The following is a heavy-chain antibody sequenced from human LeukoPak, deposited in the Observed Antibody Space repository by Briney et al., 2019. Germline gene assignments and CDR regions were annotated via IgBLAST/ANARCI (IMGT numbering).Heavy chain of an antibody. CDR1: GFTFSSYS. Sequence: GGSLRLSCAASGFTFSSYSMNWVRQAPGKGLEWVSSISSSSSYIYYADSVKGRFTISRDNAKNSLYPQMNSLRAEDTAVYYCARDSQYCSSTSCPRGWFDPWGQGTLVTVSS. J-gene: IGHJ5*02. D-gene: IGHD2-2*01. V-gene: IGHV3-21*01. CDR3: ARDSQYCSSTSCPRGWFDP. CDR2: ISSSSSYI.